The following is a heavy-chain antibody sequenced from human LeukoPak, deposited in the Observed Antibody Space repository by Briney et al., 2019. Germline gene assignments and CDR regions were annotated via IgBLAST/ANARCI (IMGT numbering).Heavy chain of an antibody. CDR1: GGSISSYY. V-gene: IGHV4-59*01. Sequence: SETLSLTCTVSGGSISSYYWSWIRQPPGKGLEWIGYIYYSGSTNYNPSLKSRVTISVDTSKNLFSLKLSSVTAADTAVYYCARSRITMIGQGWFDPWGQGTLVTVSS. D-gene: IGHD3-22*01. J-gene: IGHJ5*02. CDR2: IYYSGST. CDR3: ARSRITMIGQGWFDP.